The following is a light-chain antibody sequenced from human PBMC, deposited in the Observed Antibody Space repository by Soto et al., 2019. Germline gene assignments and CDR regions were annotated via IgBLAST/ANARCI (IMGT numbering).Light chain of an antibody. J-gene: IGKJ1*01. Sequence: PGERATLSCRASQSVTSNYLAWYQQKTGQAPSLLIYGASARAAVIPDRCSGSGTGTDFALTISGLEPEDLAVYFCQQYASSPWTFGQGTKVEIK. CDR1: QSVTSNY. V-gene: IGKV3-20*01. CDR3: QQYASSPWT. CDR2: GAS.